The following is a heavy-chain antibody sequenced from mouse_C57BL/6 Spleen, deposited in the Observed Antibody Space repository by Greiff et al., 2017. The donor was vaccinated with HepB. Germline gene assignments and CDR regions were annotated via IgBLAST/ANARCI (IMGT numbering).Heavy chain of an antibody. J-gene: IGHJ1*03. CDR1: GYTFTSYG. CDR3: ARISPTGTTSVHWYFDV. D-gene: IGHD1-1*01. CDR2: IYPRSGNT. Sequence: LEESGAELARPGASVKLSCKASGYTFTSYGISWVKQRTGQGLEWIGEIYPRSGNTYYNEKFKGKATVTADKSSSTAYMELRSLTSEDSAVYFCARISPTGTTSVHWYFDVWGTGTTVTVSS. V-gene: IGHV1-81*01.